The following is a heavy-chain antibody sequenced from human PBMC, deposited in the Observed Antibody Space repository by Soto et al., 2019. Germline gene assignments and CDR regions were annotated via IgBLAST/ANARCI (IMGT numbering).Heavy chain of an antibody. CDR1: SGSISSSNW. J-gene: IGHJ4*02. CDR2: IYHSGST. CDR3: ARDWGYCSGGSCYGFDY. V-gene: IGHV4-4*02. Sequence: SETLSLTCAVSSGSISSSNWWSWVRQPPGKGLEWIGEIYHSGSTNYNPSLKSRVTISVDKSKNQFSLKLSSVPAADTAVYYCARDWGYCSGGSCYGFDYWGQGTLVTVSS. D-gene: IGHD2-15*01.